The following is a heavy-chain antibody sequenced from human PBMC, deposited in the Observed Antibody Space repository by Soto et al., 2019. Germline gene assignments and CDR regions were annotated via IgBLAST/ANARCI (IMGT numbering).Heavy chain of an antibody. J-gene: IGHJ6*02. D-gene: IGHD6-13*01. CDR2: IWYDGSNK. CDR1: GFTFSSYG. V-gene: IGHV3-33*01. CDR3: ARDSMWNSSSWYHYYYYYYGMDV. Sequence: QVQLVESGGGVVQPGRSLRLSCAASGFTFSSYGMHWVRQAPGKGLEWVAVIWYDGSNKYYADSVKGRFTISRDNSKNTLYLQMNGLRAEYTVVYYCARDSMWNSSSWYHYYYYYYGMDVWGQGTTVTVSS.